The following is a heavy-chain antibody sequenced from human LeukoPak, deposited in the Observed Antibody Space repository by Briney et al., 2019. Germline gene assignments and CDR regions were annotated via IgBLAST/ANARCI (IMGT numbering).Heavy chain of an antibody. CDR2: IYSGGST. D-gene: IGHD3-10*01. J-gene: IGHJ6*02. CDR1: GFTVSSDY. Sequence: WGSLRLSCAASGFTVSSDYMSWVRQAPGKGLEWVSVIYSGGSTYYADSVKGRFTISRDNSKNTLYLQMNSLRAEDTAVYYCARGKRGYYGMDVWGQGTTVTVSS. CDR3: ARGKRGYYGMDV. V-gene: IGHV3-53*01.